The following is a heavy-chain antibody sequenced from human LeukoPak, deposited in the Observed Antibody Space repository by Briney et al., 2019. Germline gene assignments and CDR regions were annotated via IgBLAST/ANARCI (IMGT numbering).Heavy chain of an antibody. CDR2: IHPCDSYT. J-gene: IGHJ4*02. CDR1: GYDFTSYW. CDR3: AKRRAVHLLVPDF. Sequence: GESLKISCKGSGYDFTSYWNRWVRQMPWKGLEWMGRIHPCDSYTNYSPSFQGHVTISADKSISPVYLQGSSLKASGTAIYYCAKRRAVHLLVPDFGGQGTLVSVSS. D-gene: IGHD2-2*01. V-gene: IGHV5-10-1*01.